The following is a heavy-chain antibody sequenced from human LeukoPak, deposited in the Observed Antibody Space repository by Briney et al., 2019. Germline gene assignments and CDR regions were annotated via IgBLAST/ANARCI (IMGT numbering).Heavy chain of an antibody. CDR1: GGSISSYY. J-gene: IGHJ5*02. Sequence: SETLSLTCTVSGGSISSYYWSWIRQPPGKGLEWIGYIYYSGSSNYNPSLKSRVTISVDTSKNQFSLNLSSVTAADTAVYYCARQEIGLRSFDPWGQGTLVTVSS. CDR3: ARQEIGLRSFDP. V-gene: IGHV4-59*08. CDR2: IYYSGSS. D-gene: IGHD3/OR15-3a*01.